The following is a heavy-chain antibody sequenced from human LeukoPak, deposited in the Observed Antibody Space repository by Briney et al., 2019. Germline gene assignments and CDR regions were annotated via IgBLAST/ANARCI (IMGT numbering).Heavy chain of an antibody. CDR2: IYSGGST. CDR3: AGSTTVAYY. CDR1: GFTVGSYY. V-gene: IGHV3-53*01. Sequence: PGGSLRLSCAASGFTVGSYYMNWVRQAPGKGLEWVSVIYSGGSTSSADSVKGRFTISRDNSKNTLYLQMNSLRAEDTAVYYCAGSTTVAYYWGQGTLVTASS. J-gene: IGHJ4*02. D-gene: IGHD4-23*01.